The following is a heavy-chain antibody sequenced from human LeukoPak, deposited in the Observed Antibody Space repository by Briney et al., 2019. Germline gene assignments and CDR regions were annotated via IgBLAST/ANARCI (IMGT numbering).Heavy chain of an antibody. Sequence: GGSLRLSCAASRISDYMIWVRQAPGTGLEWVSVIYTGDNTYYANSVKGRFTISRDNSQRMLYLQMNSLRAEDTSVYYCASSTSTPGGFDFWGQETLVTVSS. J-gene: IGHJ4*02. CDR3: ASSTSTPGGFDF. V-gene: IGHV3-66*01. CDR2: IYTGDNT. CDR1: RISDY. D-gene: IGHD2-2*01.